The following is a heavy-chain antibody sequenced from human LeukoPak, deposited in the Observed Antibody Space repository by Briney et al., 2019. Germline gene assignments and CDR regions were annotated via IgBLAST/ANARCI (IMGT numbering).Heavy chain of an antibody. CDR2: ISWNSGSI. CDR3: AKDSAGTFDY. D-gene: IGHD6-19*01. V-gene: IGHV3-9*01. Sequence: GGSLRLSCAASGFTFDDYAMHWVQQAPGKGLEWVSGISWNSGSIGYADSVKGRFTISRDNAKNSLYLQMNSLRAEDTALYYCAKDSAGTFDYWGQGTLVTVSS. J-gene: IGHJ4*02. CDR1: GFTFDDYA.